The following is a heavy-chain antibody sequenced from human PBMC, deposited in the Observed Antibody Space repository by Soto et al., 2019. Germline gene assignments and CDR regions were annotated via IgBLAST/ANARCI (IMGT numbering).Heavy chain of an antibody. J-gene: IGHJ4*02. V-gene: IGHV4-30-2*01. CDR3: ARGGVDYYDSSGYYFSPYYFDY. CDR2: IYHSGST. Sequence: QLQLQESGSGLVKPSQTLSLTCAVSGGSISSGGYSWNWIRQPPGKGLEWIGYIYHSGSTYYNPSLKSRVTISVDRSKNQFSLKLSSVTAADTAVYYCARGGVDYYDSSGYYFSPYYFDYWGQGTLVTVSS. CDR1: GGSISSGGYS. D-gene: IGHD3-22*01.